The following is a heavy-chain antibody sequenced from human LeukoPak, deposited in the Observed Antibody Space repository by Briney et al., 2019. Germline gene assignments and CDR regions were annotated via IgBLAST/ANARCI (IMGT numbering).Heavy chain of an antibody. J-gene: IGHJ3*02. CDR2: INHSGST. D-gene: IGHD2-2*01. CDR3: VKSNSRYQPWTLDI. V-gene: IGHV4-34*01. CDR1: GGSFSGYY. Sequence: PSETLSLTCAVYGGSFSGYYWSWIRQPPGKGLEWIGEINHSGSTNYNPSLKSRVTISVDTSKHQLSLKVNSVTAADTAMYYCVKSNSRYQPWTLDIWGRGTMVTVSS.